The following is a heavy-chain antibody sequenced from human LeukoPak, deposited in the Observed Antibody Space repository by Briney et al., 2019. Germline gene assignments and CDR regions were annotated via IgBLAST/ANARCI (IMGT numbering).Heavy chain of an antibody. CDR1: GGSISSSSYY. CDR3: ARAGGDVVVTAIDAFDI. Sequence: TSETLSLTCTVSGGSISSSSYYWGWIRQPPGKGLEWIGSIYYSGSTYYNPSLKSRVTISVDTSKNQFSLKLSSVTAADTAVYYCARAGGDVVVTAIDAFDIWGQGTMVTVSS. CDR2: IYYSGST. D-gene: IGHD2-21*02. J-gene: IGHJ3*02. V-gene: IGHV4-39*07.